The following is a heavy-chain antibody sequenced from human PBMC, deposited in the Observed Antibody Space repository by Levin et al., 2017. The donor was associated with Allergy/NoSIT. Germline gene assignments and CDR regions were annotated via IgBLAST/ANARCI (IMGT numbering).Heavy chain of an antibody. Sequence: PVASVKVSCKASGVTSSNYAITWVRQAPGQGLEWMGGIFPIFGPASYAQKFQGRVTILADESTSTSFMELNSLGFEDTAIYYCARDGVGAANFDYWGQGTLVIVSS. V-gene: IGHV1-69*13. J-gene: IGHJ4*02. CDR3: ARDGVGAANFDY. CDR1: GVTSSNYA. D-gene: IGHD1-26*01. CDR2: IFPIFGPA.